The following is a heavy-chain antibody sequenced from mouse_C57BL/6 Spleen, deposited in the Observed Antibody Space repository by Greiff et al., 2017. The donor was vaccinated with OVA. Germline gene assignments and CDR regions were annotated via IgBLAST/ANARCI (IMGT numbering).Heavy chain of an antibody. CDR2: IYPSDSET. CDR1: GYTFTSYW. D-gene: IGHD2-1*01. CDR3: ARYGGGNYPLAY. Sequence: QVQLQQPGAELVRPGSSVKLSCKASGYTFTSYWMDWVKQRPGQGLEWIGNIYPSDSETHYNQKFKDKATLTVDKSSSTAYMQLSSLTSEDSGVYYCARYGGGNYPLAYWGQGTLVTVSA. V-gene: IGHV1-61*01. J-gene: IGHJ3*01.